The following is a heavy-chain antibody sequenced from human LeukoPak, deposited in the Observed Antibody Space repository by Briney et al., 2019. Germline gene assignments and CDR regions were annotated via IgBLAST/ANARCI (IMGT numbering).Heavy chain of an antibody. CDR3: ARVGAYAAVNW. V-gene: IGHV3-48*03. D-gene: IGHD2-2*01. CDR2: ISSSGTTT. CDR1: GFPFSTYE. Sequence: GRSLTLSCAASGFPFSTYEMKWVRQAPGKGLEWVSYISSSGTTTYYADSVKGRFTISTDNAKNSLYLQMNSLRAEDTAVYYCARVGAYAAVNWWGQGTLVCVSS. J-gene: IGHJ4*02.